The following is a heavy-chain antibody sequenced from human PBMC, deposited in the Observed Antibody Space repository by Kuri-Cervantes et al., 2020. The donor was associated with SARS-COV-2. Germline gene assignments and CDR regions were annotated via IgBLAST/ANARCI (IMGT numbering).Heavy chain of an antibody. CDR2: TFYRSKWHN. CDR1: GDSVSSNSAA. Sequence: LRLSCAISGDSVSSNSAAWSWIRQSPSRGLEWLGRTFYRSKWHNDYAVSVKGRITISPDTSKNQSSLRLNSVTPEDTAVYYCAGGSSGRDYWGQGTLVTVSS. CDR3: AGGSSGRDY. D-gene: IGHD6-25*01. J-gene: IGHJ4*02. V-gene: IGHV6-1*01.